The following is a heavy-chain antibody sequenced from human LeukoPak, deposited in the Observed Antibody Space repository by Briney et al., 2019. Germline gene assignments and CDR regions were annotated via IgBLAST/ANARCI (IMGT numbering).Heavy chain of an antibody. J-gene: IGHJ4*02. V-gene: IGHV4-61*02. CDR1: GGSISSGSYY. CDR3: ARDGLEMPTFYFDY. Sequence: SQTLSLTCTVSGGSISSGSYYWSWIRQPAGKGLEWIGRIYTSGSTNYNPSLKSRVTISVDTSKNQFSLKLSSVNAADTAVYYCARDGLEMPTFYFDYWGQGTLVTVSS. CDR2: IYTSGST. D-gene: IGHD5-24*01.